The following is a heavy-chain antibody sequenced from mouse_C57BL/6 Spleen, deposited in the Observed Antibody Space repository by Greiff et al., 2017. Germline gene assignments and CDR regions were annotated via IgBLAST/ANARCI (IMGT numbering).Heavy chain of an antibody. Sequence: QVQLKQSGAELVRPGASVTLSCTASGYTFTDYEMHWVKQTPVHGLEWIGAIDPETGGTAYNQKFKGKAILTADKSSSTAYMERRSLTSEDSAVYYCTTVRRDYWGQGTTLTVSS. V-gene: IGHV1-15*01. CDR3: TTVRRDY. D-gene: IGHD2-2*01. J-gene: IGHJ2*01. CDR1: GYTFTDYE. CDR2: IDPETGGT.